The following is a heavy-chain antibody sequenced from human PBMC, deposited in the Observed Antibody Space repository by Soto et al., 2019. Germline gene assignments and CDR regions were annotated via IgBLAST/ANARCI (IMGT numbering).Heavy chain of an antibody. J-gene: IGHJ5*02. Sequence: QVQLVQSGAEVKKPGASVKVSCKASGYTFTSYGISWVRQAPGQGLEWMGWISAYNGNTNYAQKLQGRVTMTTDTSTSTAYTELRSLRSDDTAVYYCARVLMVRGVPNWFDPWGQGTLVTVSS. CDR1: GYTFTSYG. CDR3: ARVLMVRGVPNWFDP. V-gene: IGHV1-18*01. D-gene: IGHD3-10*01. CDR2: ISAYNGNT.